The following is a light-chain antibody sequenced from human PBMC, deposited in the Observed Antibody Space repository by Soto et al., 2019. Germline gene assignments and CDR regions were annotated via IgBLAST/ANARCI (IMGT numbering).Light chain of an antibody. CDR1: QGISSY. Sequence: DIQLTQSPSFLSASVGDRVTITCRASQGISSYLAWYQQKPGKAPKLLISAASTLQSGVPSRFSGSGSGTEFTLTISRLQPEDFATYYCQPLNSYPPITFGPGTKVDIK. V-gene: IGKV1-9*01. J-gene: IGKJ3*01. CDR3: QPLNSYPPIT. CDR2: AAS.